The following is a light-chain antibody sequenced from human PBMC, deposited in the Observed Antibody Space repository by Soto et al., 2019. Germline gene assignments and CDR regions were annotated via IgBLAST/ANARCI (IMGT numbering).Light chain of an antibody. V-gene: IGLV2-23*01. CDR2: EGS. CDR3: CSYAGSSTSLVV. Sequence: QSALTQPASVSGSPGQSITISCTGTSSDVGSYNLVSWYQQHPGKAPKLMIYEGSKRPSGVSNRCSGSKSGNTASLTISGLQAEDEADYYCCSYAGSSTSLVVFGGGTKVTVL. J-gene: IGLJ2*01. CDR1: SSDVGSYNL.